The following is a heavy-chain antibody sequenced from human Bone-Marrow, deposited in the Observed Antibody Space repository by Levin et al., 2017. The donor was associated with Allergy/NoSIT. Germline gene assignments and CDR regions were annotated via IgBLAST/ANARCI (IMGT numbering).Heavy chain of an antibody. CDR3: ARALIVGATSGGDY. CDR1: GFTFRSYW. Sequence: LSLPCAASGFTFRSYWMHWVRQAPGKGLVWVSRINSDGSNKNYADSVKGRFTISRDNAKNTLYLQMNSLRAEDTAVYYCARALIVGATSGGDYWGQGTLVTVSS. CDR2: INSDGSNK. V-gene: IGHV3-74*01. D-gene: IGHD1-26*01. J-gene: IGHJ4*02.